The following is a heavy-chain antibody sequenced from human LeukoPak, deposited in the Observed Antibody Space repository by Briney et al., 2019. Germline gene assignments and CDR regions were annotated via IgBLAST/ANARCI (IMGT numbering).Heavy chain of an antibody. CDR2: INHSGGT. Sequence: SETLSLTCAVYGGSFSGYSWNWIRQPPVKGLEWIGEINHSGGTNYNPSLKSRVTISVDTSKKQFSLKLSSVTAADTAVYYCARLPKTYDFWSNFYVYWGQGTLVTVSS. CDR3: ARLPKTYDFWSNFYVY. D-gene: IGHD3-3*01. V-gene: IGHV4-34*01. J-gene: IGHJ4*02. CDR1: GGSFSGYS.